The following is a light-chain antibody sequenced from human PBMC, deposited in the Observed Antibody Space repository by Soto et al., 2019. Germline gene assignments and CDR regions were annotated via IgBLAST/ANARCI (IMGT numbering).Light chain of an antibody. CDR3: QQRSNWPWT. CDR1: QSVSSY. J-gene: IGKJ1*01. V-gene: IGKV3-11*01. Sequence: EIVLAQSPATLSLSPGDGATLSCRASQSVSSYLAWYQQKPGQAPRLLIYDASNRATGIPARFSGSGSGTDFTLTISSLEPEDFAVYYCQQRSNWPWTFGQGTKVDIK. CDR2: DAS.